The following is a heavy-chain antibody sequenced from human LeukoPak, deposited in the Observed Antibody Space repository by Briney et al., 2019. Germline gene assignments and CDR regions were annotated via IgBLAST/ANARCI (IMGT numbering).Heavy chain of an antibody. CDR1: GFTFSSYA. CDR3: ARIGLDSSGYQSAYYFDY. J-gene: IGHJ4*02. Sequence: PGGSLRLSCAASGFTFSSYAMHWVRQAPGKGLEYVSAISSNGGSTYYANSVKGRFTISRDNSKNTLYLQMNSLRAEDTAVYYCARIGLDSSGYQSAYYFDYWGQGTLVTVSS. CDR2: ISSNGGST. D-gene: IGHD3-22*01. V-gene: IGHV3-64*01.